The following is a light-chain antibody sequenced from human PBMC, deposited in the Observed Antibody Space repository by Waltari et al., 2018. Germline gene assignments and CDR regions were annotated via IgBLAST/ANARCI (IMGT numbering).Light chain of an antibody. CDR1: KSNIGRNY. J-gene: IGLJ2*01. CDR3: GTWDTSLSVVV. CDR2: DEN. Sequence: QSVLTQPPSVSAAPGQKVTISCSGSKSNIGRNYVSWYQQVPGTAPKLLIDDENKRPSGIPDRLPGAKSGPSATLGITGLQTGDEADYYCGTWDTSLSVVVFGGGTKLTVL. V-gene: IGLV1-51*01.